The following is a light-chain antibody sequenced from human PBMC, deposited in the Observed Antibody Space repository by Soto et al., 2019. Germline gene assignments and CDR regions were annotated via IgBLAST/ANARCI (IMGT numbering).Light chain of an antibody. CDR1: NSDIGDYNY. CDR2: EVS. CDR3: SAYAGRATWV. V-gene: IGLV2-8*01. Sequence: QLVLTQPPSASGSLGQSVTLSCSGTNSDIGDYNYVAWYQQRPGKAPKFLIYEVSERPSGVPDRFSGSKSGNTAFLTVSGLQAEDEADYFCSAYAGRATWVFGGGTKLTVL. J-gene: IGLJ3*02.